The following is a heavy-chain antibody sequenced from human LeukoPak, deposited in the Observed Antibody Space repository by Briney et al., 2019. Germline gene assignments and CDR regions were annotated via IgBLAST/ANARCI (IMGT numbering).Heavy chain of an antibody. D-gene: IGHD6-13*01. CDR3: ARDEIAAAGTIAFDI. J-gene: IGHJ3*02. V-gene: IGHV3-48*03. CDR2: ISSSGDVI. Sequence: QSGGSLRLSCAASGFIFSNYHMDWVRQAPGKGLEWLSYISSSGDVIYYADSVKGRFTISRDNAKNSLYLQMNSLRAEDTAVYYCARDEIAAAGTIAFDIWGQGTMVTVSS. CDR1: GFIFSNYH.